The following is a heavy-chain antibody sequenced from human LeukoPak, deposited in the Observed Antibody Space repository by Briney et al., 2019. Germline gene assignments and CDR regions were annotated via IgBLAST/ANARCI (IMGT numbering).Heavy chain of an antibody. D-gene: IGHD2-2*01. CDR1: GYSFTSFW. CDR3: ARLAPYQMTPALLYYFDY. CDR2: IYPGDSDT. J-gene: IGHJ4*02. Sequence: GESLKISCKGSGYSFTSFWIGWVRQMPGKGLEWRGVIYPGDSDTRYSPSFQGQVTISADKSISTAYLQCSSLKASDTAMYYSARLAPYQMTPALLYYFDYWGQGTLVTVSS. V-gene: IGHV5-51*01.